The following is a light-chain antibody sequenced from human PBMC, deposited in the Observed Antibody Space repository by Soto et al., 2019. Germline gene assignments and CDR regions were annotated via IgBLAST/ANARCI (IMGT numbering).Light chain of an antibody. CDR1: HNDIGTYDY. CDR2: GVT. Sequence: QSALTQPTSVSGSPGQSITISCTGNHNDIGTYDYVSWYQQHPGRAPRLLIYGVTTRPSGISDRFSASESGLTASLTISGLQPEYEAYYYCRAFTSDSIDVFGPGTKLTVL. CDR3: RAFTSDSIDV. J-gene: IGLJ1*01. V-gene: IGLV2-14*03.